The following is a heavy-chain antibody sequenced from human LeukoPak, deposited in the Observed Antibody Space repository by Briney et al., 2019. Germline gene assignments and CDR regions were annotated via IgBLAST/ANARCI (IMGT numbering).Heavy chain of an antibody. CDR2: TSAYNSNK. Sequence: HRASVKVSCKASGYTFTSYGISWVRQAPGQGLEWVAWTSAYNSNKNSAEKFQGRVTMTIDTSTSTAYMELRSLKSDDTAVYYCVRHIKPAGPWDGMDVWGQGTTVIVSS. CDR1: GYTFTSYG. CDR3: VRHIKPAGPWDGMDV. V-gene: IGHV1-18*04. J-gene: IGHJ6*02. D-gene: IGHD1-26*01.